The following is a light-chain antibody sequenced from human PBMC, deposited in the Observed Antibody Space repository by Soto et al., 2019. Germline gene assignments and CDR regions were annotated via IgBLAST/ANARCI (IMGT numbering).Light chain of an antibody. CDR3: CSYAGKYTLD. V-gene: IGLV2-11*01. Sequence: QSALTQPASVSGSPGQSITISCTGTSSDVGGYKFVSWYQQHPGKAPKLMIYDVSKRPSGVPDRFSGSKSGNTASLTISGLQADDEADYYCCSYAGKYTLDFGGGTKLTVL. J-gene: IGLJ2*01. CDR2: DVS. CDR1: SSDVGGYKF.